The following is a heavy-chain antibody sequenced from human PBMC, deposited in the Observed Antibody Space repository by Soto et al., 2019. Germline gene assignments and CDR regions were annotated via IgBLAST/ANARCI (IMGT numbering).Heavy chain of an antibody. CDR3: GRDDSYYIEH. Sequence: EVHLVESGGGLVQPGGSLRLSCAASGFSFRNYWMHWVRQAPGKGLEWVTRINNDGDRITYADSMKGRFSVSRDNAKNTLYLQVDSLRAEDTAVYYCGRDDSYYIEHWGQGTLVTVSS. V-gene: IGHV3-74*01. J-gene: IGHJ4*02. D-gene: IGHD4-4*01. CDR1: GFSFRNYW. CDR2: INNDGDRI.